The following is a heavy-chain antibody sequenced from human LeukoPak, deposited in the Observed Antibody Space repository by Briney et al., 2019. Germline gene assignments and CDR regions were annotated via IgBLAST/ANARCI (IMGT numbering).Heavy chain of an antibody. J-gene: IGHJ4*02. CDR3: AREYYYDETPDY. CDR1: GFTFSTYA. Sequence: GGSLRLSCAASGFTFSTYAMAWVRLAPGKGLEWVSTISGSGDSTYYADSVKDRFAIFRDNSKSTLHLQMNSLRAEDTAVYYCAREYYYDETPDYWGQGTLVTVSS. CDR2: ISGSGDST. V-gene: IGHV3-23*01. D-gene: IGHD3-22*01.